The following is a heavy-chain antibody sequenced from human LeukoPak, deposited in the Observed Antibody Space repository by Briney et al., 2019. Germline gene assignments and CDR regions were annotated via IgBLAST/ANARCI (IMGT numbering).Heavy chain of an antibody. CDR3: ATGGLRIY. J-gene: IGHJ4*02. D-gene: IGHD5-12*01. CDR1: GFTFSSYE. V-gene: IGHV3-48*03. CDR2: ISSSGSTI. Sequence: GGSLRLSCVASGFTFSSYEINWVRQTPGKGLEWVSYISSSGSTIYYAGSVKGRFTVSRDNAKNSLFLQMNSPRAEDTAIYYCATGGLRIYWGQGTLVTVSS.